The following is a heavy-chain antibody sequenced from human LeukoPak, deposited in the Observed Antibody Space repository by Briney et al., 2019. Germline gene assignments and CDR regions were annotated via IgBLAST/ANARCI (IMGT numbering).Heavy chain of an antibody. CDR1: GFTFSDYY. D-gene: IGHD5-18*01. CDR3: ARDGTDTAMVTHNFDY. V-gene: IGHV3-11*04. Sequence: GGSLRLSCAASGFTFSDYYMSWIRQAPGKGLEWVSYISSSGSTIYYADSVKGRFTISRDNAKNSLYLQMNSLRAEDTAVYYCARDGTDTAMVTHNFDYWGQGTPVTVSS. CDR2: ISSSGSTI. J-gene: IGHJ4*02.